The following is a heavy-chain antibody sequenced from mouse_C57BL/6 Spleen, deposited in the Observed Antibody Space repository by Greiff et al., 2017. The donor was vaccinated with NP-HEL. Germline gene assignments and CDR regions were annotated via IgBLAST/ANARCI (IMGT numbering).Heavy chain of an antibody. V-gene: IGHV1-59*01. CDR3: AAPRDYGSSLFAY. CDR2: IDPSDSYT. Sequence: QVQLKQPGAELVRPGTSVKLSCKASGYTFTSYWMHWVKQRPGQGLEWIGVIDPSDSYTKYNQKFKGKATLTVDTSSSTAYLQLSSLTSEDSAVYYCAAPRDYGSSLFAYWGQGTLVTVSA. D-gene: IGHD1-1*01. J-gene: IGHJ3*01. CDR1: GYTFTSYW.